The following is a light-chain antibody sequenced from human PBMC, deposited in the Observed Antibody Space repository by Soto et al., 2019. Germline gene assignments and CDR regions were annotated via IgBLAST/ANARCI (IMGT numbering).Light chain of an antibody. CDR3: AACDDSLNGWV. J-gene: IGLJ3*02. V-gene: IGLV1-44*01. Sequence: QSVLTQPPSASGTPGQRVTISCSGITSNIGSNTVNWYQQLPGTAPKLLIYSNNQRPSGVPDRFSGSKSGTSASLAISGLQSEDEADYCCAACDDSLNGWVFGGGTKLTVL. CDR2: SNN. CDR1: TSNIGSNT.